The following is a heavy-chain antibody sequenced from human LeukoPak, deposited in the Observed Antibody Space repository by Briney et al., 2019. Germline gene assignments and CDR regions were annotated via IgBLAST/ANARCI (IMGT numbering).Heavy chain of an antibody. CDR2: ISNDGNNK. CDR3: ATLIGS. Sequence: PGGSLRLSCAASGFIFSTYAMHWVRQAPGKGLEWVAVISNDGNNKYYADSVKGRFTISRDNSKNTLYLQMHSLRTEDTAVYFCATLIGSWGQGTLVTVSP. CDR1: GFIFSTYA. J-gene: IGHJ4*02. D-gene: IGHD2-15*01. V-gene: IGHV3-30-3*01.